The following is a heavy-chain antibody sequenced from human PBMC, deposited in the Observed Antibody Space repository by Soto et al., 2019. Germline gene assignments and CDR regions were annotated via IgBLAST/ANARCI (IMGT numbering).Heavy chain of an antibody. V-gene: IGHV3-7*01. D-gene: IGHD3-3*01. CDR2: IKQDGSEE. CDR3: ARLYADFWSGFP. Sequence: EVLLVESGGNLVQPGGSLRLSCAASGFTFSSYWMSWVRQAPGKGLEWVANIKQDGSEEYYLNSVEGRFAISRDNAKNSLYLQMNSLRAEDTAVYYCARLYADFWSGFPWGQGTLVTVSS. CDR1: GFTFSSYW. J-gene: IGHJ5*02.